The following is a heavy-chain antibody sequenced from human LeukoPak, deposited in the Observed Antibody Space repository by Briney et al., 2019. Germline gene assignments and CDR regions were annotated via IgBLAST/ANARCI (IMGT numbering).Heavy chain of an antibody. CDR1: GGSISSGSYY. D-gene: IGHD3-10*01. J-gene: IGHJ4*02. CDR2: IYTGGSA. CDR3: ARVMVRGEYYFDY. V-gene: IGHV4-61*02. Sequence: SETLSLTCTVSGGSISSGSYYWSWIRQPAGKGLEWIGRIYTGGSANYNPSLKSRVTISVDTSKNQFSLKLSSVTAADTAVYYCARVMVRGEYYFDYWGQGTLVTVSS.